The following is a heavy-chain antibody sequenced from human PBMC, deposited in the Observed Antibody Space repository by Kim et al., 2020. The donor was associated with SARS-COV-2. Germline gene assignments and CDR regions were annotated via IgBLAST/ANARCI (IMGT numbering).Heavy chain of an antibody. CDR3: VKEAAFTTVVVDYYFDY. D-gene: IGHD2-15*01. V-gene: IGHV3-30*02. Sequence: VKGRFTISRDNSKNNLYLQMNSLTTEDTALYYCVKEAAFTTVVVDYYFDYWGQGTLVTFSS. J-gene: IGHJ4*02.